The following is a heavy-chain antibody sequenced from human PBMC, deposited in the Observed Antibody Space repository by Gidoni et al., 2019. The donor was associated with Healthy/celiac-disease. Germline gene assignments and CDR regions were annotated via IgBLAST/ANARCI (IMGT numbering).Heavy chain of an antibody. V-gene: IGHV4-31*03. J-gene: IGHJ3*02. D-gene: IGHD1-20*01. CDR2: IYYSVST. CDR1: GGPISSGGYY. CDR3: ARWITGTPRVAFDI. Sequence: QVQLQESGPGLVMPSQTLSLTRTVSGGPISSGGYYWSWIRQHPGKGLEWIGYIYYSVSTYYNPSLKSRVTISVDTSKNPFSLKLRSVTAAETAVYYCARWITGTPRVAFDIWGQGTMVTVSS.